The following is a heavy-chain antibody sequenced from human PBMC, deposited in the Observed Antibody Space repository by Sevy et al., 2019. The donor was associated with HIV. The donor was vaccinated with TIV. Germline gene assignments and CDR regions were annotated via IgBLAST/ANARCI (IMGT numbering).Heavy chain of an antibody. CDR1: GYTFTGYY. CDR3: ARVPLLSIAAAGLHFDY. V-gene: IGHV1-2*02. Sequence: ASVRVSCKASGYTFTGYYMHWVRQAPGQGLEWMGWINPNSGGTNYAQKFQGRVTMTRDTSISTAYMELSRLRSDDTAVYYCARVPLLSIAAAGLHFDYWGQGTLVTVSS. J-gene: IGHJ4*02. CDR2: INPNSGGT. D-gene: IGHD6-13*01.